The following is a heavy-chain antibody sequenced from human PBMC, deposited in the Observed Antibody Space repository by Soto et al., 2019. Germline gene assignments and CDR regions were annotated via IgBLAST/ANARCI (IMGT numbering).Heavy chain of an antibody. V-gene: IGHV4-59*01. J-gene: IGHJ4*02. CDR1: GGSISSYY. D-gene: IGHD5-12*01. CDR2: IYYSGST. CDR3: ARERRDGYKHYFDY. Sequence: QVQLQESGPGLVKPSETLSLMCTVSGGSISSYYWSWIRQPPGKGLEWIGYIYYSGSTTYNPSLKSRVTISVDTSKNQFSLKLSSVTAADTAVYYCARERRDGYKHYFDYWGQGTLVTVAS.